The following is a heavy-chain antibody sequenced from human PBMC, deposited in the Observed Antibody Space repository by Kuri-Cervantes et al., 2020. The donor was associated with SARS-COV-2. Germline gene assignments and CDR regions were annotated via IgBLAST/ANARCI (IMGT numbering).Heavy chain of an antibody. CDR1: GYTFTSYG. CDR3: AGGRGIQWDVFDI. CDR2: INPNSGGT. J-gene: IGHJ3*02. D-gene: IGHD5-12*01. V-gene: IGHV1-2*02. Sequence: ASVKVSCKASGYTFTSYGISWVRQAPGQGLEWMGWINPNSGGTNYAQKFQGRVTMTRDTSISTAYMELSRLRSDDTAVYYCAGGRGIQWDVFDIWGHGTMVTVSS.